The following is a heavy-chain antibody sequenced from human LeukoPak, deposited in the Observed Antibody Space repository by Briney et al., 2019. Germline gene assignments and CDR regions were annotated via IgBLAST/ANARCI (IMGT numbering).Heavy chain of an antibody. D-gene: IGHD3-16*01. CDR2: IISSSSVI. CDR3: ARARPGYDTPPYYFDF. J-gene: IGHJ4*02. CDR1: GFTFSSYS. V-gene: IGHV3-48*01. Sequence: GGSLRLSCAASGFTFSSYSMNWVRPAPGKGLEWISYIISSSSVIYYADSVKGRFTISRDNAKSSLYLQMNSLRAEDTAVYYCARARPGYDTPPYYFDFWGQGTLVTVSS.